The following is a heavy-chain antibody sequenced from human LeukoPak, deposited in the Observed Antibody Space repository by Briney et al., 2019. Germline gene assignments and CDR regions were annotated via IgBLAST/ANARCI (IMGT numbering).Heavy chain of an antibody. Sequence: PGGSLRLSCAPSGFTFNSYVMLWVRQAPGKGLEWVAVISYFGSNKYYADSVKGRFTTSRDNSKTTLYLQMNSLGAEDTAVFFCATDLGTGFDSWGQGTLVTVSS. J-gene: IGHJ4*02. CDR2: ISYFGSNK. CDR1: GFTFNSYV. V-gene: IGHV3-30*03. CDR3: ATDLGTGFDS.